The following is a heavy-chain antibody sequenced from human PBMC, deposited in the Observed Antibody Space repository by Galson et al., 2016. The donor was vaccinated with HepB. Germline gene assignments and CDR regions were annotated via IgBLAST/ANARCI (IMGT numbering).Heavy chain of an antibody. Sequence: SLRLSCAASMSTFSGSVVHWFRQSPGKGLEWIGRIRDKGDDYATVYGASLKDRSTFSTDDSKETAYLHMTSLKTDDTAVYYCSVTTMTLFDYWGRGTLVTVSS. J-gene: IGHJ4*02. CDR3: SVTTMTLFDY. CDR1: MSTFSGSV. CDR2: IRDKGDDYAT. V-gene: IGHV3-73*01. D-gene: IGHD4-17*01.